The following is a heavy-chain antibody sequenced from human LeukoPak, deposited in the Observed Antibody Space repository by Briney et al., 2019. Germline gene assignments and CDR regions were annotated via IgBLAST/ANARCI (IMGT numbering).Heavy chain of an antibody. Sequence: SETLSLTCAVSGDSISSGNWWSWVRQPPGKGLEWIGEIYHSGSTNYNPSLKSRVTISVDTSKNQFSLKLSSVTAADTAVYYCARELDGSGYWGQGTLVTVSS. J-gene: IGHJ4*02. D-gene: IGHD3-10*01. CDR2: IYHSGST. CDR1: GDSISSGNW. CDR3: ARELDGSGY. V-gene: IGHV4-4*02.